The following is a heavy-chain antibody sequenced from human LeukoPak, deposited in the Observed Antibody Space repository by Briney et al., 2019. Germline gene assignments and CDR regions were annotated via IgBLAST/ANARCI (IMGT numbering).Heavy chain of an antibody. Sequence: ASVKVSCKASGYTFTSYGTSWVRQAPGQGLEWMGWISAYNGNTNYAQKLQGRVTMTTDTSTSTAYMELRSLRSDDTAVYYCARSRFEWFGELQKDHTWFDPWGQGTLVTVSS. CDR1: GYTFTSYG. D-gene: IGHD3-10*01. J-gene: IGHJ5*02. CDR2: ISAYNGNT. V-gene: IGHV1-18*01. CDR3: ARSRFEWFGELQKDHTWFDP.